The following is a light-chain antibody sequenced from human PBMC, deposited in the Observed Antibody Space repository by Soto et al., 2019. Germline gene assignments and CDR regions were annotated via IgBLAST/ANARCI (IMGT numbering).Light chain of an antibody. V-gene: IGKV3-20*01. Sequence: EIVLTQSPGTLSLSPGERATLSCSAIQTLSNTYLAWYQQKPGQAPRLLIYGASTRATGIPDRFSGSGSGTDFTLTISRLEPEDFAVYYCQQYDTSPVTFGPGTRVEVK. CDR3: QQYDTSPVT. CDR2: GAS. J-gene: IGKJ1*01. CDR1: QTLSNTY.